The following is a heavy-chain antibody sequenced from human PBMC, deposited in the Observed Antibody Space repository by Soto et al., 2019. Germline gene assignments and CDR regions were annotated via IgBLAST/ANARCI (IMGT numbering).Heavy chain of an antibody. CDR2: INPSGGST. V-gene: IGHV1-46*01. J-gene: IGHJ5*02. D-gene: IGHD2-15*01. CDR1: GYTFTSYY. Sequence: QVQLVQSGAEVKKPGASVKVSCKASGYTFTSYYMHWVRQAPGQGLEWMGIINPSGGSTSYAQKFQARVTMTRDTSTSTVYMELSSLRSEDTAVYYCARDPYCSGGSCATGWFDPWGQGTLVTVSS. CDR3: ARDPYCSGGSCATGWFDP.